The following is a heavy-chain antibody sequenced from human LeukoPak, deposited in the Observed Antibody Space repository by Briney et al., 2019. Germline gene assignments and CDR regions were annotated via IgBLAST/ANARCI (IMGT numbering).Heavy chain of an antibody. Sequence: GGSLRLSCAASGFTFTDYYMSWIRQAPGRGLEWVSYISVSGGTRYYADSVKGRFTISRDNAKNSLYLQMNSLRAEDTAVYYCVREGTDFDYWGQGTLVTVSS. D-gene: IGHD3-10*01. J-gene: IGHJ4*02. V-gene: IGHV3-11*04. CDR2: ISVSGGTR. CDR3: VREGTDFDY. CDR1: GFTFTDYY.